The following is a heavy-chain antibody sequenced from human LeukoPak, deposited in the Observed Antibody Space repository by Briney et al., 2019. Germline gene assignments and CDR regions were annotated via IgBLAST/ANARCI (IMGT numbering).Heavy chain of an antibody. CDR3: ARGGGLDV. CDR2: INHNGNVN. CDR1: GFTFRNYY. Sequence: QTGGSLRLSCAASGFTFRNYYMHWVRQAPGKGLEWVASINHNGNVNYYVDSVKGRFTISRDNAKNSLYLQMSNLRAEDTAVYFCARGGGLDVWGQGATVTVSS. D-gene: IGHD3-16*01. J-gene: IGHJ6*02. V-gene: IGHV3-7*03.